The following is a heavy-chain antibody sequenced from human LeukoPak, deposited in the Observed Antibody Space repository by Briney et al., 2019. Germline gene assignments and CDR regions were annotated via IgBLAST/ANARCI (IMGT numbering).Heavy chain of an antibody. D-gene: IGHD3-22*01. CDR3: AKRGVVIRVILVGFHKEAYYFDS. Sequence: GGSLRLSCAVSGITLSHYGMSWVRQAPGKGLEWVAGISDSGGRTNYADSVKGRFTISRDNPKNTLHLQMNSLRAEDTAVYFCAKRGVVIRVILVGFHKEAYYFDSWGQGALVTVSS. CDR1: GITLSHYG. CDR2: ISDSGGRT. V-gene: IGHV3-23*01. J-gene: IGHJ4*02.